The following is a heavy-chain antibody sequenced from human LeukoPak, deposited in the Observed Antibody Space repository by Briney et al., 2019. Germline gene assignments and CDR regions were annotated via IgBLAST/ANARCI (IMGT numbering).Heavy chain of an antibody. CDR1: GGSISSSGYY. CDR2: IDSGGNT. CDR3: VRDRGNWVVDY. V-gene: IGHV4-39*07. J-gene: IGHJ4*02. Sequence: SETLSLTCTVSGGSISSSGYYWGWIRQPPGKELEWIGSIDSGGNTYYKLSLRSRITISADTSKNQFSLRLNSATAADTAVYYCVRDRGNWVVDYWGQGTLVTVSS. D-gene: IGHD7-27*01.